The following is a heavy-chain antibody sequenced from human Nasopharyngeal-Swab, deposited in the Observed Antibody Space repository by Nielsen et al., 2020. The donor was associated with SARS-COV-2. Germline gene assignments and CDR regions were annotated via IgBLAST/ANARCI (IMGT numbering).Heavy chain of an antibody. CDR1: GLTFSNYG. D-gene: IGHD2-8*01. J-gene: IGHJ5*02. Sequence: GGSLRLSCAASGLTFSNYGIHWVRQAPGRGLESVAVISYSGTTKLYADSVKGRFTVSRDTSKKTVSLQMDTLRSEDTALYYFARDPNNNGYFDHWGRGTLVTVSS. CDR3: ARDPNNNGYFDH. CDR2: ISYSGTTK. V-gene: IGHV3-30*03.